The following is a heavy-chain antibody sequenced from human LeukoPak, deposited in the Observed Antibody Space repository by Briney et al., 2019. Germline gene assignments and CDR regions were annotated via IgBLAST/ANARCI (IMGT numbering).Heavy chain of an antibody. CDR2: ILYSGTT. V-gene: IGHV4-39*01. D-gene: IGHD3-3*01. CDR3: ARHRFYYGLGV. CDR1: GGSIRSDTSC. J-gene: IGHJ6*02. Sequence: SETLSLTCTVSGGSIRSDTSCWAWIRQPPGRGLEWIGSILYSGTTYYSPSLKSRVTISVDTSKNQFSLRLTSVTAADTAVFYCARHRFYYGLGVWGQGTTVTVTS.